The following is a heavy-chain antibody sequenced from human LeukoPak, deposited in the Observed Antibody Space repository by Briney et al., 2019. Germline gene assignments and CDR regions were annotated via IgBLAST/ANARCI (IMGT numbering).Heavy chain of an antibody. J-gene: IGHJ4*02. D-gene: IGHD5-18*01. V-gene: IGHV1-24*01. CDR3: AAGRPYSLLDY. CDR1: GSSLSELS. CDR2: FDVIDSET. Sequence: GASVKVSCTVSGSSLSELSLYWVRQAPGKGLEWMGGFDVIDSETFYAQKFQGRVTMTEDSSRDTAYMELRSLTSDDTALYYCAAGRPYSLLDYLGQGNLVTVSS.